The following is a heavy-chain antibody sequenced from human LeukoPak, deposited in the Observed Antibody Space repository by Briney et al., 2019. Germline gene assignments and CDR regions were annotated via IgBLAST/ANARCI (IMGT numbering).Heavy chain of an antibody. D-gene: IGHD1-1*01. CDR2: IYYSGST. Sequence: SETLSLTCTVSGGSISSYYWSWIRQPPGKGLEWIGYIYYSGSTNYNPSLKSRVTILVDTPKNQCSLKLSSVTAADTAVYYCAKQYTTLATYFDYWGQGTLVTVSS. J-gene: IGHJ4*02. V-gene: IGHV4-59*08. CDR3: AKQYTTLATYFDY. CDR1: GGSISSYY.